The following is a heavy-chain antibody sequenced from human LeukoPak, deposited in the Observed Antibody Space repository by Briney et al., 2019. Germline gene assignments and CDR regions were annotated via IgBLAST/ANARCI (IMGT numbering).Heavy chain of an antibody. CDR1: GFTFSSYA. J-gene: IGHJ4*02. CDR2: ISGSGGST. CDR3: AKDRGYYYDSSGFRGGDY. V-gene: IGHV3-23*01. D-gene: IGHD3-22*01. Sequence: GGSLRLSCAASGFTFSSYAMSWVRQAPGKGLEWVSAISGSGGSTYYADSVKGRFTISRDNSKNTLYLQMNSLRAEDTAVYYCAKDRGYYYDSSGFRGGDYWGQGTLVTVSS.